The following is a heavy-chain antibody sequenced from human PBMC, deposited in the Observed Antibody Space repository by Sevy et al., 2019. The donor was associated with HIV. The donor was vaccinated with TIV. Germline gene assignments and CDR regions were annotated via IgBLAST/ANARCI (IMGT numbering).Heavy chain of an antibody. J-gene: IGHJ4*02. CDR3: ARDYFGSGTFYNGNFFDY. CDR2: INAGNGNT. CDR1: GYTFTSYA. Sequence: ASVKVSCKASGYTFTSYAFHWVRQAPGQRLEWMGWINAGNGNTKYSEMFQGRVTITRDTSASTAYMELSSLRSEDTAVYYCARDYFGSGTFYNGNFFDYWGQGTLVTVSS. D-gene: IGHD3-10*01. V-gene: IGHV1-3*01.